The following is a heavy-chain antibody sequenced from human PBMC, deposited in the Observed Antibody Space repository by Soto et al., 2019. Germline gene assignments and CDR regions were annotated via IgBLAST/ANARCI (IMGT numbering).Heavy chain of an antibody. D-gene: IGHD3-16*01. V-gene: IGHV3-23*01. CDR2: ISGTGGNT. Sequence: EVQLLESGGGLVQPGGSLRLSCTASGVTFSGYAMSWVRQALGKGLEWVSAISGTGGNTYYADSVKGRFTISRDNSESTLFLPLHSLRVDDTAVYYCATRNDYGGNLAAVDIWGQGTTVAVSS. CDR1: GVTFSGYA. CDR3: ATRNDYGGNLAAVDI. J-gene: IGHJ3*02.